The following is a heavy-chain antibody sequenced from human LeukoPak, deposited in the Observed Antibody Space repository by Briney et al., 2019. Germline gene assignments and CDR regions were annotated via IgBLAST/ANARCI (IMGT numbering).Heavy chain of an antibody. CDR2: IGGRDGGT. V-gene: IGHV3-23*01. D-gene: IGHD3-9*01. CDR3: AKWGDYDILTGYYDSDY. Sequence: PGGSLRLSCAASGFIFSNYAMSWVRQAPGEGLEWVSAIGGRDGGTYYADSVKGRFTVSRDDPKNTLYLQMNTLRVEDTAVYYCAKWGDYDILTGYYDSDYWGQGTLVTVSS. J-gene: IGHJ4*02. CDR1: GFIFSNYA.